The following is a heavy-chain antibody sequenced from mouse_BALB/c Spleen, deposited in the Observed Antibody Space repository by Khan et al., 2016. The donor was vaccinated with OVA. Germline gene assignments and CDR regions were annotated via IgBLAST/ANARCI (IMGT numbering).Heavy chain of an antibody. D-gene: IGHD6-1*01. Sequence: VQLQESGAELAKPAASVKMSCKASGYTFTNDWMHWVKQRPGQGLEWSGYIITSTIYTEYNQNLKDRATLTADKSYSTAYMQLSSLTSEDSAAYYCARRLPPYYYAMDYWGQGTSVTVSS. CDR1: GYTFTNDW. V-gene: IGHV1-7*01. CDR3: ARRLPPYYYAMDY. J-gene: IGHJ4*01. CDR2: IITSTIYT.